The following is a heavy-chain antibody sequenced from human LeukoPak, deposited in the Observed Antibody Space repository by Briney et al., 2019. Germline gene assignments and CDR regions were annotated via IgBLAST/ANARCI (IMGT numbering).Heavy chain of an antibody. CDR3: ARVGCSSTSCYSDYYYYMDV. V-gene: IGHV1-18*01. CDR1: GYTFTSYG. Sequence: ASVKVSCKASGYTFTSYGISWVRQAPGQGLEWMGWISAYNGNTNYAQKLQGRVTMTTDTSTSTAYMELRSLRSDDTAVYYCARVGCSSTSCYSDYYYYMDVWGKGTTVTVSS. CDR2: ISAYNGNT. D-gene: IGHD2-2*01. J-gene: IGHJ6*03.